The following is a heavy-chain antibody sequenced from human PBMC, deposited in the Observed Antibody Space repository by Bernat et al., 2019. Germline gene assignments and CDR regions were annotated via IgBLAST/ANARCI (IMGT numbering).Heavy chain of an antibody. J-gene: IGHJ5*02. Sequence: QVQLVQSGSELKKPGASVKVSCKASRYTFTSYAMNWVRQAPGQGLEWMGWINTNTGNPTYAQGFTGRFVFSLDTFVSTAYLQISSLKAEDTAVYYCARGAYDFWSGYPNWFDPWGQGTLVTVSS. CDR2: INTNTGNP. CDR1: RYTFTSYA. V-gene: IGHV7-4-1*02. D-gene: IGHD3-3*01. CDR3: ARGAYDFWSGYPNWFDP.